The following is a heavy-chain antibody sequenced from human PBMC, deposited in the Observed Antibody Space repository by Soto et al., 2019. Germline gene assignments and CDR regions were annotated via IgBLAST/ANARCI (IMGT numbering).Heavy chain of an antibody. CDR3: ARDPDIVVVVAATPNWFDP. CDR2: ISAYNGNT. D-gene: IGHD2-15*01. J-gene: IGHJ5*02. V-gene: IGHV1-18*01. CDR1: GYTFTSYG. Sequence: ASVKVSCKASGYTFTSYGISWVRQAPGQGLEWMGWISAYNGNTNYAQKLQGRVTMTTDTSTSTAYVELRSLRSDDTAVYYCARDPDIVVVVAATPNWFDPWGQGTLVTVSS.